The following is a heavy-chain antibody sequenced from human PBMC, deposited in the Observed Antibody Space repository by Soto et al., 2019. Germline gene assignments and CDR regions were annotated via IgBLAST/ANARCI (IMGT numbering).Heavy chain of an antibody. V-gene: IGHV1-18*01. CDR1: GYTFSSYG. Sequence: QVQLMQSGAEVKKPGASVKVSCKASGYTFSSYGVSWVRQAPGQGLEWMGCISPYNGNTNHAQKFQGRVIMTTDTSTSTAHMELRSLRSDDTAVYFCARHLSLQGVVSPIDYWGQGTLVTVSS. CDR3: ARHLSLQGVVSPIDY. D-gene: IGHD2-8*01. CDR2: ISPYNGNT. J-gene: IGHJ4*02.